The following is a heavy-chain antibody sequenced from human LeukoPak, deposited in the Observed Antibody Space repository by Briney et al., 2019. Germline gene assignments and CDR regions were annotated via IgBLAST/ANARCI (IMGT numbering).Heavy chain of an antibody. V-gene: IGHV3-21*01. J-gene: IGHJ4*02. CDR2: ISRSSSYI. Sequence: GGSLRLSCAASGFTFSSYSMNWVRQAPGKGLEWVSSISRSSSYIYYSDSVEGRFTMSRDNAKNSLYLQMNSLRAEDTAVYYCASDCSSTSCYGPPFDYWGQGTLVTVSS. D-gene: IGHD2-2*01. CDR3: ASDCSSTSCYGPPFDY. CDR1: GFTFSSYS.